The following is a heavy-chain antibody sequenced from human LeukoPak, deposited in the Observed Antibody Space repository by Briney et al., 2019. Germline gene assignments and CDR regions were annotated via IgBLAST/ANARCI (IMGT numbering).Heavy chain of an antibody. CDR2: ISYDGSNK. V-gene: IGHV3-30*04. Sequence: PGRSLRLSCAASGFTFSSYAMHWVRQAPGKGLEWVAVISYDGSNKYYADSVKGRFTISRDNSKNTLYLQMNSLRAEDTAVYYRARAVVPAAMPNWFDPWGQGTLVTVSS. CDR3: ARAVVPAAMPNWFDP. J-gene: IGHJ5*02. D-gene: IGHD2-2*01. CDR1: GFTFSSYA.